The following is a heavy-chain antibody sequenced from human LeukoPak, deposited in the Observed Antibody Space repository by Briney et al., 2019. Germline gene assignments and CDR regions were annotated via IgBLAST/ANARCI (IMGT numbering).Heavy chain of an antibody. Sequence: PGGSLRLSCTASGFTFGDYAMSWFRQAPGKGLEWVGFIRSKAYGGTTEYAASVKGRFTISRDDSKSIAYLQMNSLKTEDTAVYYCTRALGSTWIQLWSLDYWGQGTLVTVSS. J-gene: IGHJ4*02. CDR1: GFTFGDYA. D-gene: IGHD5-18*01. V-gene: IGHV3-49*03. CDR3: TRALGSTWIQLWSLDY. CDR2: IRSKAYGGTT.